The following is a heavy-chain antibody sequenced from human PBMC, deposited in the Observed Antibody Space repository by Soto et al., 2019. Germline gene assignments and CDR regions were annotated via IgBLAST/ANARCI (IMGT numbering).Heavy chain of an antibody. V-gene: IGHV4-31*03. CDR2: IYYSGST. Sequence: SETLSLTCTVSGGSISSGGYYWSWIRQHPGKGLEWIGYIYYSGSTYYNPSLKSRVTISVDTSKNQFSLKLSSVTAADTAVYYCARDRAWSGCSSTSCSPAMDVWGQGTTVTVSS. D-gene: IGHD2-2*01. CDR1: GGSISSGGYY. CDR3: ARDRAWSGCSSTSCSPAMDV. J-gene: IGHJ6*02.